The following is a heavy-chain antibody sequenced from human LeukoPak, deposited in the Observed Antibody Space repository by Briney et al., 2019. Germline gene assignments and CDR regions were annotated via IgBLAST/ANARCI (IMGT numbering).Heavy chain of an antibody. Sequence: PGGSLRLSCAASGFTFSKFGMHWVRQTPGKGLEWVALVWNDGSKNYYADSVKGRFTISRDNSKDTLYLLLNSLRAEDTAVYYCAKDWSLGYGCLDYWGQGTLVNVSS. CDR1: GFTFSKFG. CDR2: VWNDGSKN. V-gene: IGHV3-33*06. J-gene: IGHJ4*02. CDR3: AKDWSLGYGCLDY. D-gene: IGHD5-12*01.